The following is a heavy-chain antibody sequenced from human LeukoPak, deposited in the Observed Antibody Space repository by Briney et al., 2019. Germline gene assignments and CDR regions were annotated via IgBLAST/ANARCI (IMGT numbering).Heavy chain of an antibody. CDR2: IYSGGST. V-gene: IGHV3-53*04. CDR3: ARASPHYFDY. Sequence: GGSLRLSCAASGFTVSSNYMSWVRQAPGKGLEWVSVIYSGGSTYYADSVKGRFTISRHNSKNTLYLQMNSLRAEDTAAYYCARASPHYFDYWGQGTLVTVSS. J-gene: IGHJ4*02. CDR1: GFTVSSNY.